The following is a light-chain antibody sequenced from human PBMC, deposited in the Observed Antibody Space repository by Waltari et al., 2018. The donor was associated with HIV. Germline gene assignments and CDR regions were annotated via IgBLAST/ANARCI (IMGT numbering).Light chain of an antibody. CDR1: QCFSTA. V-gene: IGKV3-11*01. Sequence: EVVLTQSPATLSLSPGETATLSCRASQCFSTALAWYQQKPGQAPGLLISDASNRASGIPARFAGSGSGTDFTLTISSLEPEDFAVYYCQQHCTWPRTFGRGTTVEIK. CDR2: DAS. CDR3: QQHCTWPRT. J-gene: IGKJ4*01.